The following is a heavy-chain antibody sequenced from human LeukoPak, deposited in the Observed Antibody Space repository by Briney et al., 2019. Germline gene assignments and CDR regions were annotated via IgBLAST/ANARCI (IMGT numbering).Heavy chain of an antibody. D-gene: IGHD2-2*01. CDR2: IYTSGST. CDR1: GGSISSYY. J-gene: IGHJ6*02. CDR3: ARGDIVVVPAAIGENYYYYGMDV. Sequence: SETLSLTCTVSGGSISSYYWSWIRQPAGKGLEWIGRIYTSGSTNYSPSLKSRVTMSVDTSKNQFSLKLSSVTAADTAVYYCARGDIVVVPAAIGENYYYYGMDVWGQGTTVTVSS. V-gene: IGHV4-4*07.